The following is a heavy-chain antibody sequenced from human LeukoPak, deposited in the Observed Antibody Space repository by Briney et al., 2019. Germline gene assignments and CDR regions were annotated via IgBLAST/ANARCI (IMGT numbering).Heavy chain of an antibody. D-gene: IGHD5-24*01. CDR2: MNPNSGNT. CDR3: ARDRAGWLQYSFDY. V-gene: IGHV1-8*01. J-gene: IGHJ4*02. Sequence: ASVKVSCKASGYTFTSYDINWVRQATGQGLEWMGWMNPNSGNTGYAQKFQGRVTMTRDTSISTAYMELSRLRSDDTAVYYCARDRAGWLQYSFDYWGQGTLVTVSS. CDR1: GYTFTSYD.